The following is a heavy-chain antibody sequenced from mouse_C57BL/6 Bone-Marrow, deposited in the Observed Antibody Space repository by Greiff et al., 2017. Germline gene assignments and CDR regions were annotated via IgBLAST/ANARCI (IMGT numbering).Heavy chain of an antibody. CDR3: ARGEYGCYFDD. D-gene: IGHD2-10*02. CDR1: GYTFTSYW. CDR2: INPGSGGT. V-gene: IGHV1-55*01. J-gene: IGHJ1*03. Sequence: QVQLQQPGAELVKPGASVKMSCKASGYTFTSYWITWVKQRPGQSLGWIGSINPGSGGTNYNEKFKGKATLTVDKSSSTAYMQLSSLTSEDTAVYYCARGEYGCYFDDGGKGTTATVTS.